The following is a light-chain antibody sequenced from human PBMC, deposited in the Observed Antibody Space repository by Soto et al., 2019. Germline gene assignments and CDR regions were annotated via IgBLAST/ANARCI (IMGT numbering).Light chain of an antibody. CDR3: QQYGSPPWT. V-gene: IGKV3-20*01. CDR1: QSISSSF. CDR2: GVS. Sequence: EIVLTQSPGTLSLPPGERATLSCRASQSISSSFLAWYQQKPGQTPRLLIYGVSSRATGIPDRFSGSGSETDLTLTINRLEPEDFAVYYCQQYGSPPWTFGQGTKVDIX. J-gene: IGKJ1*01.